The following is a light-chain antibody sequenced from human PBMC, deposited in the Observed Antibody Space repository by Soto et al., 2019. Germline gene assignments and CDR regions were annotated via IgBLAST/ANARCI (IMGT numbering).Light chain of an antibody. Sequence: EIVMTQSPATLSVSPGERATLSCRASQSVSSNLAWYQQKPGQAPRLLIYGASTSATGIPATFSGSGSGTEFTLTISSLQSEDFAVYYCQQYNNWPQTFGQGTKVEIK. CDR2: GAS. J-gene: IGKJ1*01. CDR1: QSVSSN. V-gene: IGKV3-15*01. CDR3: QQYNNWPQT.